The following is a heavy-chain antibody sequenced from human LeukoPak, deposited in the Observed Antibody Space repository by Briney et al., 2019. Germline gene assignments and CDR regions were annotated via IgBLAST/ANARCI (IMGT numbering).Heavy chain of an antibody. CDR2: IYPRGST. D-gene: IGHD7-27*01. J-gene: IGHJ4*02. V-gene: IGHV4-38-2*02. Sequence: PSETLSLTCTVFGYSISSGYYWGWIRQPPGKGLEWIGYIYPRGSTYYNPSLKSRVTMSLDRSANQFSLNLSTVTDADTAVYYCARFSPRAMGNYFDFWGQGTLVTVSS. CDR1: GYSISSGYY. CDR3: ARFSPRAMGNYFDF.